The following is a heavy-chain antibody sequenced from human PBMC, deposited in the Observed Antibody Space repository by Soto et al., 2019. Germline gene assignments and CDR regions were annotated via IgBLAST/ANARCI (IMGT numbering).Heavy chain of an antibody. CDR3: VKDPGRVIISPSVYGMDV. Sequence: GGSLRLSCAASGFTFSSYGMHWVRQAPGKGLEWVSVISYDGSNKYYADSVEGRFTISRDNSESTLYLQMDSLRAEDTAVYFCVKDPGRVIISPSVYGMDVWGQGTMVTVLL. CDR2: ISYDGSNK. J-gene: IGHJ6*02. V-gene: IGHV3-30*18. CDR1: GFTFSSYG.